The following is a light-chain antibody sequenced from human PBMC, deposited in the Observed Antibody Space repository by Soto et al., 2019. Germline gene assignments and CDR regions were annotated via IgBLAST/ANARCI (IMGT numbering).Light chain of an antibody. CDR1: QRVSSSY. Sequence: EIVLTQSPGTLSLSPGEKATLSCRASQRVSSSYLAWYQQKPGQAPRLLMSDASTRATGIPDRFSGSGSGTDFTLTINRLEPEDFAVYYCQQYGRSPRTFGQGTKLEIK. CDR3: QQYGRSPRT. J-gene: IGKJ2*02. CDR2: DAS. V-gene: IGKV3-20*01.